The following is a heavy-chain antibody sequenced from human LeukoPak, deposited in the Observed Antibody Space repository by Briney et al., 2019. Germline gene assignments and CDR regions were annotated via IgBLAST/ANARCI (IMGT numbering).Heavy chain of an antibody. Sequence: EGSLRLSCAGSGFTLSNHWMHWVRQAPGKGLVWVSRIDSDGSTATYADAVKGRFTISRDNAKNTLYLQMDSLRVEDTAVYYCGRPESSSWYAVDYWGQGTLVTVSS. J-gene: IGHJ4*02. V-gene: IGHV3-74*03. D-gene: IGHD6-13*01. CDR2: IDSDGSTA. CDR3: GRPESSSWYAVDY. CDR1: GFTLSNHW.